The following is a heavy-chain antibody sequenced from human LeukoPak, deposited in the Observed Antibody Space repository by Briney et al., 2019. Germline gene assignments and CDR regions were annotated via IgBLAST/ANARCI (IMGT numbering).Heavy chain of an antibody. CDR3: AKFHYGRPLHFDY. CDR2: ISGSGGST. J-gene: IGHJ4*02. V-gene: IGHV3-23*01. Sequence: GGSLRLSCAASGFTFSSYAMSWVRQAPGKGLEWVSAISGSGGSTYYADSVKGRFTISRDNSKNMLYLQMNSLRAEDTAVYYCAKFHYGRPLHFDYWGQGTLVTVSS. CDR1: GFTFSSYA. D-gene: IGHD3-10*01.